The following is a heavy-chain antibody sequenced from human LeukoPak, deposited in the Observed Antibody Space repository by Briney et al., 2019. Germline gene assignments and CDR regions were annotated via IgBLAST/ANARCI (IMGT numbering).Heavy chain of an antibody. V-gene: IGHV3-30*18. Sequence: GGSLRLSCAASGFTFSSYGMHWVRQAPGKGLEWVAVISYDGSNKYYAASVKGRFTISRDNSKNTLYLQMNSLRAEDTAVSYCAKTQGPLGFLEWLLGYWGQGTLVTVSS. CDR2: ISYDGSNK. J-gene: IGHJ4*02. CDR1: GFTFSSYG. D-gene: IGHD3-3*01. CDR3: AKTQGPLGFLEWLLGY.